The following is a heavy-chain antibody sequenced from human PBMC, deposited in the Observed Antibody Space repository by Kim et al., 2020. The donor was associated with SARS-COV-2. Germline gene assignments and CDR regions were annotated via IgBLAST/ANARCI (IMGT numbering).Heavy chain of an antibody. CDR1: GGSISSSTYY. Sequence: SETLSLTCTVSGGSISSSTYYWVWIRQPPGRGLEWIGSVYRNGNSFYNPSLKSRLTISVDPSKNQFSLKVLSVTATDTAVYYCARQRGPSLDVSDYWGQGPLVTVS. CDR2: VYRNGNS. CDR3: ARQRGPSLDVSDY. V-gene: IGHV4-39*01. D-gene: IGHD3-10*01. J-gene: IGHJ4*02.